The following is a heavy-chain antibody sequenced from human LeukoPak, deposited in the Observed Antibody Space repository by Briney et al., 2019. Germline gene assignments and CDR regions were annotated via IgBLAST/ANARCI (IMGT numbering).Heavy chain of an antibody. Sequence: SQTLSLTCTVSGGSISNGDYYRSWIRQPPGKGLEWIGYIYYNGNTYYNPSLKSRVTMSLDTSKNQIFLKLSSVTAADTAVYYCARERSGSYPFDYWGQGTLVTVSS. CDR2: IYYNGNT. CDR1: GGSISNGDYY. J-gene: IGHJ4*02. CDR3: ARERSGSYPFDY. D-gene: IGHD1-26*01. V-gene: IGHV4-30-4*08.